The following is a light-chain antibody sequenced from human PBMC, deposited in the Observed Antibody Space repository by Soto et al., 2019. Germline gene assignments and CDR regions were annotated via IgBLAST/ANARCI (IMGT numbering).Light chain of an antibody. Sequence: EIVLTQSPATLSLSLGERATLSCRASQSVSSYLAWYQQKPGQAPRLLIYDASNRATGIPDRFSGSGSGTDFTLTISRLEPEDFAVYYCQQYGSSPQTFGQGTKVDIK. V-gene: IGKV3-20*01. CDR1: QSVSSY. CDR2: DAS. CDR3: QQYGSSPQT. J-gene: IGKJ1*01.